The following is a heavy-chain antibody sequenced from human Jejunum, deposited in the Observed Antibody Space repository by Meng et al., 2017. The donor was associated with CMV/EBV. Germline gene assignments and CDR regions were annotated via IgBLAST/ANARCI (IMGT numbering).Heavy chain of an antibody. D-gene: IGHD1-26*01. CDR2: ISKSSSTI. CDR1: GFTFSSYS. Sequence: SGFTFSSYSMNWVRQAPGKGPEWVSYISKSSSTIYCADSVRGRFTISRDNAKNSLYLQISSLRAEDTAVYYCARDLVAATAPNNWGQGTLVTVSS. CDR3: ARDLVAATAPNN. V-gene: IGHV3-48*04. J-gene: IGHJ4*02.